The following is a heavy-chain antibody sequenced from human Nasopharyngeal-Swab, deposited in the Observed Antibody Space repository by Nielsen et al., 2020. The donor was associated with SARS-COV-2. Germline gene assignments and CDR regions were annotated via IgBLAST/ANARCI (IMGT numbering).Heavy chain of an antibody. CDR1: GGSISGYY. J-gene: IGHJ5*01. V-gene: IGHV4-59*01. D-gene: IGHD2/OR15-2a*01. CDR2: IFYSGST. CDR3: ARRGNSYGGNWFDS. Sequence: SETLSLTCTVPGGSISGYYWSWIRQPPGKGLEWIGHIFYSGSTTYNPSLRSRVPISVDTSKNQFSLRLSSVTAADTAVYFCARRGNSYGGNWFDSWGLGSLVVVSS.